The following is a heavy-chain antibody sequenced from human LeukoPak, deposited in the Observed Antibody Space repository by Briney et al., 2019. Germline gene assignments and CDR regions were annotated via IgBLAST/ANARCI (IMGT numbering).Heavy chain of an antibody. J-gene: IGHJ4*02. Sequence: GGSLRLSCAASGFTFSTYGMHWVRQAPGKGLEWVAFIRYDGSNKYYADSVKGRFTISRDNSKNTLYLLMNSLRPEDTAVYYCAKVNKGGYDSFDYWGQGTLVTVSS. CDR2: IRYDGSNK. CDR1: GFTFSTYG. CDR3: AKVNKGGYDSFDY. V-gene: IGHV3-30*02. D-gene: IGHD5-12*01.